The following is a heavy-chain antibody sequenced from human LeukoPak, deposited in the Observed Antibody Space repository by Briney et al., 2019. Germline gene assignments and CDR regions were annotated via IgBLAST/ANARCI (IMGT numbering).Heavy chain of an antibody. J-gene: IGHJ6*03. CDR1: GYSFTSYW. V-gene: IGHV5-51*01. CDR2: IYPGDSDT. CDR3: ARHPTAAGTPYYYYYYMDV. D-gene: IGHD6-13*01. Sequence: GESRKISCKGSGYSFTSYWIGWVRQMPGKGLEWMGIIYPGDSDTRYSPSFQGQVTISADKSISTAYLQWSSLKASDTAMHYCARHPTAAGTPYYYYYYMDVWGKGTTVTVSS.